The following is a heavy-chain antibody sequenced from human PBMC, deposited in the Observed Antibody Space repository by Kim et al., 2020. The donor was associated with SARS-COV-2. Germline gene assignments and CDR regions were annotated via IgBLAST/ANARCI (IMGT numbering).Heavy chain of an antibody. Sequence: AQKLQGRVTMTTDTSTSTAYMELRSLRSDDTAVYYCARGYSSGWSLFDYWGQGTLVTVSS. J-gene: IGHJ4*02. V-gene: IGHV1-18*01. D-gene: IGHD6-19*01. CDR3: ARGYSSGWSLFDY.